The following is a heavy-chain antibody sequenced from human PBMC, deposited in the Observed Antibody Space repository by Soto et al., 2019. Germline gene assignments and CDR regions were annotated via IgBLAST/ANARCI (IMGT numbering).Heavy chain of an antibody. Sequence: GGSLRLSCAASGFTFSTYSISWVRQAPWKGLEWVSAISGSGDSAYYADSVKGRFTISRDNSKNTLYLQMNSLRAEDTAVYSCEKDKYSGSYYWFDPWGQGNLVTFSS. V-gene: IGHV3-23*01. J-gene: IGHJ5*02. CDR1: GFTFSTYS. CDR3: EKDKYSGSYYWFDP. CDR2: ISGSGDSA. D-gene: IGHD1-26*01.